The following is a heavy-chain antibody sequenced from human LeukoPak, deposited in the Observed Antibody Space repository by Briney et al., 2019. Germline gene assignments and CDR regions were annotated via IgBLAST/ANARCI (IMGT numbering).Heavy chain of an antibody. Sequence: SETLSLTCTVSGGSISGYYWSWIRQPPGKGLEWIGYIYYSGSTTYNPSLKNRVTISVDTSKNHFSLKLSSVTAADTAVYYCARRVSASGRDYFDYWGQGTLVTVSS. CDR2: IYYSGST. CDR1: GGSISGYY. V-gene: IGHV4-59*08. D-gene: IGHD2-2*01. CDR3: ARRVSASGRDYFDY. J-gene: IGHJ4*02.